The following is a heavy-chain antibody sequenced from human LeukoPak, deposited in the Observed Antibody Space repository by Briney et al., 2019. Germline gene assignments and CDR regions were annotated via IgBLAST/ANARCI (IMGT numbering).Heavy chain of an antibody. CDR2: ISSSGSTI. J-gene: IGHJ4*02. CDR1: GFTFSSYE. D-gene: IGHD4-17*01. V-gene: IGHV3-48*03. CDR3: ARGGADYVIGY. Sequence: GGSLRLSCAASGFTFSSYEMNWVRQAPGKGLEWVSYISSSGSTIYYADSVKGRFTISRDNTKNSLYLQMNNLRAEDTAVYYCARGGADYVIGYWGQGTLVTVSS.